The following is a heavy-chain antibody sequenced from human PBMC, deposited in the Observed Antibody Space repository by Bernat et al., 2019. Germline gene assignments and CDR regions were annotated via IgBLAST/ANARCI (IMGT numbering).Heavy chain of an antibody. CDR2: ISAYNGNT. V-gene: IGHV1-18*04. CDR1: GYTFTSYG. D-gene: IGHD2-2*01. J-gene: IGHJ3*02. CDR3: ARDKVVVVPAANDAFDI. Sequence: QVQLVQSGAEVKKPGASVKVSCKASGYTFTSYGISWVRQAPGQGLEWMGWISAYNGNTNYTQKLQGRVTMTTDTSTSTAYMELRSLRSDDTAVYYCARDKVVVVPAANDAFDIWGQGTMVTVSS.